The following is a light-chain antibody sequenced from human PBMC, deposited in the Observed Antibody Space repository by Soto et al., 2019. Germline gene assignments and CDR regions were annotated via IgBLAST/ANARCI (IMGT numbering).Light chain of an antibody. CDR3: CSYAGSYTYV. J-gene: IGLJ1*01. V-gene: IGLV2-11*01. CDR2: DVS. CDR1: SSDVGGYNY. Sequence: QSALTQPRSVSGSPGQSVTISCTGTSSDVGGYNYVSWCQQHPGKAPKLMIYDVSKRPSGVPDRFSGSKSGNTASLTISGLQAEDEADYYCCSYAGSYTYVFGTGTKAPS.